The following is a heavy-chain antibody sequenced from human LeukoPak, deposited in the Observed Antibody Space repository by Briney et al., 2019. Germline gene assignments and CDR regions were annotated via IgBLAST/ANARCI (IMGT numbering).Heavy chain of an antibody. CDR2: INPNSGGT. CDR1: GYTFTGYY. V-gene: IGHV1-2*02. Sequence: GASVKVSCKASGYTFTGYYMHWVRQAPGQGLEWMGWINPNSGGTNYAQKFQGRVTMTRDTSISTAYMELSRLRSDDTAVYYCARDRGDYYDSSGYADYWGQGTLVTVSS. D-gene: IGHD3-22*01. J-gene: IGHJ4*02. CDR3: ARDRGDYYDSSGYADY.